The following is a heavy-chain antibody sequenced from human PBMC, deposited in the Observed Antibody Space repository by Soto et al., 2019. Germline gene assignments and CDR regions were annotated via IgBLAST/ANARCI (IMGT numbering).Heavy chain of an antibody. CDR1: GYSFTSYW. D-gene: IGHD1-7*01. Sequence: GESLKISCKGSGYSFTSYWIGWVRQMPGKGLEWMGIIYPGDSDTRYSPSFQGQVTISADKSISTAYLQWSSLKASDTAMYYCARRPRGGTGYYYYYGMDVWGQGTTVTVS. J-gene: IGHJ6*02. CDR3: ARRPRGGTGYYYYYGMDV. V-gene: IGHV5-51*01. CDR2: IYPGDSDT.